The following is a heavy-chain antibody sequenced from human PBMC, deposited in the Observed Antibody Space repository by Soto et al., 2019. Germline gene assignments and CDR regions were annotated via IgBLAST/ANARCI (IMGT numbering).Heavy chain of an antibody. J-gene: IGHJ5*02. D-gene: IGHD2-21*01. Sequence: QVQLQQWGAGLLKPSETLSLTCDVYNGSLSGYYWSWIRQTPGKGLEWIGQISHSGSTNYNASLKSRLTISIDTSKQQFSLKLSSVTAADTAVYYCARGGTGRFLPRQLLPYESWCPGTRVTVSS. V-gene: IGHV4-34*01. CDR3: ARGGTGRFLPRQLLPYES. CDR1: NGSLSGYY. CDR2: ISHSGST.